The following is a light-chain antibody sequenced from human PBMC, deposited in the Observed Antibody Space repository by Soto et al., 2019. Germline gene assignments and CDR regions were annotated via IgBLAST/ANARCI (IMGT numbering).Light chain of an antibody. Sequence: EIVMTQSPATLSVSPGERATLSCRASQSVSSNLAWYQQKPGQAPRLLIYGASTRATGIPARFSGSGSGTEFTITLSSLQSEDFAVYYGQQYNNWTPWTFGQWTKVEIK. CDR1: QSVSSN. V-gene: IGKV3-15*01. CDR2: GAS. J-gene: IGKJ1*01. CDR3: QQYNNWTPWT.